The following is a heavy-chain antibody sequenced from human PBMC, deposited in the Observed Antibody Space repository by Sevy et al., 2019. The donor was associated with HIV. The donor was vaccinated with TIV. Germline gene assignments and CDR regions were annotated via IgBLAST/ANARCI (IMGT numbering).Heavy chain of an antibody. D-gene: IGHD2-21*02. CDR2: IYYSGST. CDR3: ASWTMVVTPGWFDP. J-gene: IGHJ5*02. V-gene: IGHV4-39*01. Sequence: SETLSLTCTVSGGSISSSSYYWGWIRQPPGKGLEWIGSIYYSGSTYYNPSLKSRVTISVDTSKNQFSLKLSSVTAADTAVYYCASWTMVVTPGWFDPWGQRTLVTVSS. CDR1: GGSISSSSYY.